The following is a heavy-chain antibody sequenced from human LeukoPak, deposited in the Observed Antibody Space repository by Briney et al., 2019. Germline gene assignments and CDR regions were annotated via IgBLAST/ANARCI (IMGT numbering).Heavy chain of an antibody. D-gene: IGHD4-17*01. CDR3: ARDGDYEVAMDV. Sequence: PSETLSLTCTVSGGSISRYYWTWIRQPPGKGLEWIGYVYHSGSTKYSTSLRSRVTISVDTSKNQFSLNLRSVTAADTAVYYCARDGDYEVAMDVWGQGTTVIVSS. J-gene: IGHJ6*02. V-gene: IGHV4-59*12. CDR1: GGSISRYY. CDR2: VYHSGST.